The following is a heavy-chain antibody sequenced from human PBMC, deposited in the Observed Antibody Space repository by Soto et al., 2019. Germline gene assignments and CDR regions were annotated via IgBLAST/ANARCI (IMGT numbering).Heavy chain of an antibody. CDR1: GFNVMSYW. V-gene: IGHV3-7*01. CDR2: IKEDGSEI. J-gene: IGHJ4*02. D-gene: IGHD5-12*01. CDR3: ARDIGFDYLN. Sequence: GGSLRLSCAVSGFNVMSYWMSWVRQAPGKGLEWVASIKEDGSEIYYLQSVRGRFSISRDSAGNALHLTMNYLSAEDTGVYFCARDIGFDYLNWGQGTLVTVSS.